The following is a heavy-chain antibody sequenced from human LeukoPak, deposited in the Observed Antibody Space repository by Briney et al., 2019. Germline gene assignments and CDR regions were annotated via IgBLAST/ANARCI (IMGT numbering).Heavy chain of an antibody. J-gene: IGHJ3*02. V-gene: IGHV3-23*01. D-gene: IGHD1-26*01. CDR1: GFTFSSYA. Sequence: GGSLRLSCAASGFTFSSYAMSWVRQAPGKGLEWVSAISGSGGSTYYADSVKGRFTISRDNSKNTLYLQMNSRRAEDTAVYYCAKGLGGGSYFDACEICGQGTMVTVSS. CDR2: ISGSGGST. CDR3: AKGLGGGSYFDACEI.